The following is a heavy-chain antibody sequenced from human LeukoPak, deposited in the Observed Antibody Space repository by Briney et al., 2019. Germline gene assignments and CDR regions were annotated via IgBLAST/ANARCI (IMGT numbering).Heavy chain of an antibody. J-gene: IGHJ4*02. D-gene: IGHD6-19*01. CDR1: GFTFSGSA. CDR3: SRHLYSSAWYEEN. V-gene: IGHV3-73*01. Sequence: GGSLRLSCAASGFTFSGSAVHWVRQASGKGLEWDGHIRSKADSHATAYAASVQGRFTISRDDSNNTAYLHMNSLKIEDAAVYFCSRHLYSSAWYEENWGQGTLVTVSS. CDR2: IRSKADSHAT.